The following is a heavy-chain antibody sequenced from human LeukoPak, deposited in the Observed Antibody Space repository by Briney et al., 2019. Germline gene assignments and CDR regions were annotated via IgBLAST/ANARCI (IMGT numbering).Heavy chain of an antibody. Sequence: GESLKISCKGSGYSFTSYWIGWVRQMPGKGLECMGIIYPGDSDTRYSPSFQGQVTISADKSISTAYLQWSSLKASDTAMYYCARQESVTIFGVVFDPWGQGTLVTVSS. V-gene: IGHV5-51*01. CDR2: IYPGDSDT. J-gene: IGHJ5*02. CDR3: ARQESVTIFGVVFDP. D-gene: IGHD3-3*01. CDR1: GYSFTSYW.